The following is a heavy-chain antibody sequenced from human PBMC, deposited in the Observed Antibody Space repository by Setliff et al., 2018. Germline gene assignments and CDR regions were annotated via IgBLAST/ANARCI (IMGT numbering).Heavy chain of an antibody. V-gene: IGHV4-4*07. D-gene: IGHD6-19*01. CDR1: GGSISSYY. CDR2: IYIGGSA. CDR3: AREQWPDPPGYYYMDV. J-gene: IGHJ6*03. Sequence: SETLSLTCTVSGGSISSYYWSWIRQPAGKGLEWIGHIYIGGSANYNPSLKSRVTMSIDTSKNQFSLKLNSVTAADMAVYYCAREQWPDPPGYYYMDVWAKGTTVTGSS.